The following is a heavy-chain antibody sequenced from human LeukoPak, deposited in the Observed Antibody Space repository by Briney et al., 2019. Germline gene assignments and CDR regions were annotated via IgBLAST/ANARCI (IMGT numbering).Heavy chain of an antibody. V-gene: IGHV1-3*03. CDR2: INTGNGNT. D-gene: IGHD6-19*01. Sequence: ASVKVSCKASGYTFTSYAMHWVRQAPGQRLEWMGWINTGNGNTKYSQEFQGRVTITRDTSASTAYMELSSLRSEDTAVYYCAREIAVAGTVLRDYWGQGTLVTVSS. J-gene: IGHJ4*02. CDR3: AREIAVAGTVLRDY. CDR1: GYTFTSYA.